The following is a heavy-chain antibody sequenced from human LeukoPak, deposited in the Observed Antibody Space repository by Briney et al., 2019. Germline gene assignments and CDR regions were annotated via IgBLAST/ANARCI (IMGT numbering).Heavy chain of an antibody. D-gene: IGHD3-10*01. CDR1: GGSISSYY. Sequence: SETLSLTCTVSGGSISSYYWSWIRQPAGKGLEWIGRIYTSGSTNYNPSLKSRVTMSVDTSKNQFSLKLSSVTAADTAVYYCARRFRGSGSYYNDAFDIWGQGTMVTVSS. V-gene: IGHV4-4*07. CDR2: IYTSGST. J-gene: IGHJ3*02. CDR3: ARRFRGSGSYYNDAFDI.